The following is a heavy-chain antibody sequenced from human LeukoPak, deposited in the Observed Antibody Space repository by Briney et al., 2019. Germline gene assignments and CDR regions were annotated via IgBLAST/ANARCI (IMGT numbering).Heavy chain of an antibody. CDR3: ARGGARGSSAFDV. J-gene: IGHJ3*01. CDR1: GDSVNDYY. V-gene: IGHV4-59*02. CDR2: IYYSGST. D-gene: IGHD3-10*01. Sequence: PSETLSLTXTVSGDSVNDYYWNWIRQPPGKGLEWIGYIYYSGSTDYNPSLKSRVTMSVDTSKNQFSLKLNSATAADTAVYYCARGGARGSSAFDVWGQGTMVIVSA.